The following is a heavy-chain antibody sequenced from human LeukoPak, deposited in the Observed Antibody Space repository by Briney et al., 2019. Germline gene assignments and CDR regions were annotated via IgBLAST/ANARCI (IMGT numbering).Heavy chain of an antibody. CDR1: GFTFSAYA. CDR3: VKETIVRAAYFDS. CDR2: IGANGNNI. D-gene: IGHD3-16*01. V-gene: IGHV3-23*01. Sequence: GGSLRLSCAASGFTFSAYAMSWVRQAPGKGLEWVAAIGANGNNIFYRDSVRGRFTISRDNSKNTLYLQMSRLGADDTALYYCVKETIVRAAYFDSWGQGTLVTVSS. J-gene: IGHJ4*02.